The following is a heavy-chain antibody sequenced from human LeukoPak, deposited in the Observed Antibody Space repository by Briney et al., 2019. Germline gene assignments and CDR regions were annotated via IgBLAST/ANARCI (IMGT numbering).Heavy chain of an antibody. CDR1: GFTFSSYA. CDR2: ISGSGGST. V-gene: IGHV3-23*01. D-gene: IGHD3-22*01. Sequence: PGGSLRLSCAASGFTFSSYAMSWVRQAPGKGLEWVSAISGSGGSTYCADSVKGRFTISRDNSKNTLYLQMNSLRAEDTAVYYCAKDDGVPSGYYYFMFDYWGQGTLVTVSS. J-gene: IGHJ4*02. CDR3: AKDDGVPSGYYYFMFDY.